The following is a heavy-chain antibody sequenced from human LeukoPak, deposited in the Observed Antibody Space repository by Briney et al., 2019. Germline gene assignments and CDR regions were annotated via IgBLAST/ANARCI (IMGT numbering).Heavy chain of an antibody. D-gene: IGHD3-22*01. V-gene: IGHV4-39*01. J-gene: IGHJ4*02. CDR1: GGSISSSSYY. CDR3: ARGPRITMIVVVD. Sequence: PSETLSLTCTVSGGSISSSSYYWGWIRQPPGKGLEWIGSIYYSGSTYYNPSLKCRVTISVDTSKNQFSLKLSSVTAADTAVYYCARGPRITMIVVVDWGQGTLVTVSS. CDR2: IYYSGST.